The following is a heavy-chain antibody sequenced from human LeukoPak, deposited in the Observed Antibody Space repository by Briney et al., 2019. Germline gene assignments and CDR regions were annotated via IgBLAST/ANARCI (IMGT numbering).Heavy chain of an antibody. Sequence: GVSLRLACTASGFSFNDFYMSWLRQAPGKALEWFSYISSRSTYISDADSVKGRFTISRDNAKNLLFLQMNSLRVEDTALYYCARGGTGAFDYWGEGILVTVSS. CDR1: GFSFNDFY. D-gene: IGHD2-8*02. V-gene: IGHV3-11*06. CDR3: ARGGTGAFDY. CDR2: ISSRSTYI. J-gene: IGHJ4*02.